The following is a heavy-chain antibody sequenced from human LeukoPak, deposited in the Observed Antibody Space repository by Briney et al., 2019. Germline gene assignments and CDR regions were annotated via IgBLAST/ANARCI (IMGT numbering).Heavy chain of an antibody. CDR2: ISGSGGST. D-gene: IGHD3-10*01. CDR3: AKDGLLWFHDWSDP. J-gene: IGHJ5*02. Sequence: PGGSLRLSCAASGFTFSSYGMSWVRQAPGKGLEWVSAISGSGGSTYYADSVKGRFTISRDNSKNTLYLQMNSLRAEDTAVYYCAKDGLLWFHDWSDPWGQGTLVTVSS. CDR1: GFTFSSYG. V-gene: IGHV3-23*01.